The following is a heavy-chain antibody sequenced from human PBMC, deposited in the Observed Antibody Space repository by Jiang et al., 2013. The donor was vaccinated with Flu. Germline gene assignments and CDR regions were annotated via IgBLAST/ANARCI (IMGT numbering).Heavy chain of an antibody. CDR3: ARRGYSGYDIDY. J-gene: IGHJ4*02. CDR1: GYSISSGYY. Sequence: LVKPSETLSLTCAVSGYSISSGYYWGWIRQPPGKGLEWIGSIYHSGSTYYNPSLKSRVTISVDTSKNQFSLKLSSVTAADTAVYYCARRGYSGYDIDYWGQGTLVTVSS. CDR2: IYHSGST. D-gene: IGHD5-12*01. V-gene: IGHV4-38-2*01.